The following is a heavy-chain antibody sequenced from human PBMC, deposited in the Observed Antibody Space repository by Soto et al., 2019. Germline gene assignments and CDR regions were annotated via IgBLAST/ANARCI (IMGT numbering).Heavy chain of an antibody. Sequence: ASVKVSCKVSGYTLTELSMHWVRQAPGKGLEWMGGFDPEDGETIYAQKFQGRVTMTEDTSTDTAYMELSSLRSEDTAVYYCATTQTDDYGDYAPHFGPWGQGTLVTVSS. V-gene: IGHV1-24*01. J-gene: IGHJ5*02. CDR1: GYTLTELS. CDR2: FDPEDGET. CDR3: ATTQTDDYGDYAPHFGP. D-gene: IGHD4-17*01.